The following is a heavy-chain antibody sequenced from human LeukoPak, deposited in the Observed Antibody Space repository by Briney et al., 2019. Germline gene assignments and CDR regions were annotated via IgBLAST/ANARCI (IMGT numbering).Heavy chain of an antibody. CDR3: AKDYYSSSSGPFDY. CDR1: GFTFDDYA. D-gene: IGHD6-6*01. V-gene: IGHV3-9*03. CDR2: ISWNSGSI. Sequence: GRSLRLSCAASGFTFDDYAMHWVRQAPGKGLEWVSGISWNSGSIGYADSVKGRFTISRDNAKNSLYLQMNSLRAEDMALYYCAKDYYSSSSGPFDYWGQGTLVTVSS. J-gene: IGHJ4*02.